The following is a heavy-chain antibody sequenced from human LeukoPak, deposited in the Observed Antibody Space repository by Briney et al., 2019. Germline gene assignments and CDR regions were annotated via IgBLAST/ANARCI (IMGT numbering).Heavy chain of an antibody. CDR1: GDSISTSSYY. V-gene: IGHV4-39*01. J-gene: IGHJ4*02. CDR2: IYYSGIT. D-gene: IGHD3-16*01. CDR3: ARSDYYDYRQIDY. Sequence: PSETLSLTCTVSGDSISTSSYYWGWVRQTPGKGLESLGSIYYSGITHYNPSLKSRLTIYVDTSRNQFSLHLFSVTAADTAVFYCARSDYYDYRQIDYWGQGTLVTVSS.